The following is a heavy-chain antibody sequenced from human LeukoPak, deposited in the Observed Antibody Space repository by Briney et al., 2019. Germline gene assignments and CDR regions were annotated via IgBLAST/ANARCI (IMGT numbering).Heavy chain of an antibody. CDR1: GGTFSSYA. Sequence: GASVKVSCKASGGTFSSYAISWVRQAPGQGLEWMGRIIPILGIASYAQKFQGRVTITVDKSTSTAYMELSSLRSEDTAVYYCARLVGDADGVPDYYGMDVWGQGTTVTVSS. CDR3: ARLVGDADGVPDYYGMDV. J-gene: IGHJ6*02. D-gene: IGHD1-26*01. CDR2: IIPILGIA. V-gene: IGHV1-69*04.